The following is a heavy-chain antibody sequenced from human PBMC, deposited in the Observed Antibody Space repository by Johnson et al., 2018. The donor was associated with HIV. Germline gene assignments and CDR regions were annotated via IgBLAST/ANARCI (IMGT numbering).Heavy chain of an antibody. V-gene: IGHV3-20*04. CDR2: INWNGGST. CDR1: GFTFSSYV. CDR3: ARVVSVAVAGSRQGAVGAFDM. D-gene: IGHD6-19*01. J-gene: IGHJ3*02. Sequence: MLLVESGGGVVQPGRSLRLSCAASGFTFSSYVMHWVRQAPGKGLEWVSGINWNGGSTGYADSVKGRFTISSANAKNSLYLHMNTLRAEDTALYYCARVVSVAVAGSRQGAVGAFDMWGQGTMVTVSS.